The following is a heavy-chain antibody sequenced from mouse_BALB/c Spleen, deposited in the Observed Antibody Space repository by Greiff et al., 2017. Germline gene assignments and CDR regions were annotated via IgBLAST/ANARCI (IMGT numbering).Heavy chain of an antibody. V-gene: IGHV1S81*02. CDR3: ATSNWDEGAMDY. D-gene: IGHD4-1*01. J-gene: IGHJ4*01. CDR2: INPSNGRT. Sequence: VQLQQPGAELVKPGASVKLSCKASGYTFTSYWMHWVKQRPGQGLEWIGEINPSNGRTNYNEKFKSKATLTVDKSSSTAYMQLSSLTSEDSAVYYCATSNWDEGAMDYWGQGTSVTVSS. CDR1: GYTFTSYW.